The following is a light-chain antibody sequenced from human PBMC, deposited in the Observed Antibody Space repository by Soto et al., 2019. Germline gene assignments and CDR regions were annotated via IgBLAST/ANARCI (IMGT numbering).Light chain of an antibody. V-gene: IGKV3-11*01. Sequence: EIVLTQSPATLSLSPGERATLSCRASQSVSRYLAWYQQKPGQAPRLLIFDASNRATGIPARFSGSGSGTDFTLTISSLESEDFAVYYCQQRTNWVTFGQGTRLALK. CDR2: DAS. J-gene: IGKJ5*01. CDR1: QSVSRY. CDR3: QQRTNWVT.